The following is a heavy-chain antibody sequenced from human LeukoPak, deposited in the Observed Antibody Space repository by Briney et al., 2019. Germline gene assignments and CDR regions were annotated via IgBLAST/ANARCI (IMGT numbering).Heavy chain of an antibody. CDR1: GFTFSSYA. CDR2: ISYDGSNK. J-gene: IGHJ4*02. CDR3: ARDGTALDY. Sequence: GRSLRLSCAASGFTFSSYAMHWVRPAPGKGLEWVAVISYDGSNKYYADSVKGRFTISRDNSKNTLYLQMNSLRAEDTAVYYCARDGTALDYWGQGTLVTVSS. D-gene: IGHD1-1*01. V-gene: IGHV3-30-3*01.